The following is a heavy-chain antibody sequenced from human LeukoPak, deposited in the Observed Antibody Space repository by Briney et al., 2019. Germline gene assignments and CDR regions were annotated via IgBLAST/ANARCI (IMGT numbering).Heavy chain of an antibody. CDR2: IYYSGST. V-gene: IGHV4-39*07. D-gene: IGHD3-9*01. CDR1: GGSISSSSYY. Sequence: PSETLSLTCTVSGGSISSSSYYWGWIRQPPGKGLEWIGSIYYSGSTYYNPSLKSRVTISVDTSKNQFSLKLSSVTAADTAVYYCARGTAELRYFDWLFDAFDIWGQGTMVTVSS. J-gene: IGHJ3*02. CDR3: ARGTAELRYFDWLFDAFDI.